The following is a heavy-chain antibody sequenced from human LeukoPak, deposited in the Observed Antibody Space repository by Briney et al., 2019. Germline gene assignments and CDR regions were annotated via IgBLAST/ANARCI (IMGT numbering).Heavy chain of an antibody. CDR1: GFTFSSYG. D-gene: IGHD6-13*01. CDR2: ISSDGSNA. CDR3: ARSVQQLAYYFDY. J-gene: IGHJ4*02. V-gene: IGHV3-30*03. Sequence: GRSLRLSCAASGFTFSSYGMHWVRQAPGKGLEWVAVISSDGSNAYYADSVKGRFTISRDNSKNTLYLQMNSLRAEDTAVYYCARSVQQLAYYFDYWGQGTLVTVSS.